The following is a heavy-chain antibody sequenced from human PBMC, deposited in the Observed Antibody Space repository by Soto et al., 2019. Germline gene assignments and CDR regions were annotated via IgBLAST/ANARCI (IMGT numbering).Heavy chain of an antibody. V-gene: IGHV4-31*03. CDR2: IYVTGAV. J-gene: IGHJ5*02. Sequence: PSETMSLTCSVSGAALNSGKYYWSWIRQVPGKGLEWIGHIYVTGAVDYNPSLRDRITISQDTSERQFSLNLRLVTAADTAVYYCARLRIATNNYKWLDPWGQGTLVTVSS. CDR1: GAALNSGKYY. D-gene: IGHD2-21*01. CDR3: ARLRIATNNYKWLDP.